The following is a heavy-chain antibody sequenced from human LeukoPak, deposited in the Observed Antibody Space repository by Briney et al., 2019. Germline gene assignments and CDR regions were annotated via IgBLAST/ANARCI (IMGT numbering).Heavy chain of an antibody. Sequence: ASVKVSCKASGYTFTSYAMHWVRQAPGQRLEWMGWINAGNGNTKYSQKFQGRVTITRDTSASTAYMELSSLRSEDTAVYYCARDRAVAGTRSPKISDAFDIWGQGTMVTVSS. J-gene: IGHJ3*02. CDR3: ARDRAVAGTRSPKISDAFDI. D-gene: IGHD6-19*01. CDR2: INAGNGNT. V-gene: IGHV1-3*01. CDR1: GYTFTSYA.